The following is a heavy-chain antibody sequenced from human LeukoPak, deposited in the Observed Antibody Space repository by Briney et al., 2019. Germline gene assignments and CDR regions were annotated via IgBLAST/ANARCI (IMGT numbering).Heavy chain of an antibody. CDR3: ARGAAYCSGGSCIDS. V-gene: IGHV4-59*01. Sequence: PSETLSLTCTVSGGSINSYFWSWVRQPPGKGLEWIGYLYYTGSANYNPSLKSRVTISVDTSKNQFSLRLSSVTAAETAVYYCARGAAYCSGGSCIDSWGQGTLVTVSS. CDR2: LYYTGSA. CDR1: GGSINSYF. D-gene: IGHD2-15*01. J-gene: IGHJ4*02.